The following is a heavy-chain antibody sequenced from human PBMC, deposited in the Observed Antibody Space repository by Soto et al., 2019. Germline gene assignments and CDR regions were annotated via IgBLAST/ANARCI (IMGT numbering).Heavy chain of an antibody. Sequence: ASVKVSCKASGYTFTSYDINWVRQATGQGLEWMGWMNPNSGNTGYAQKFQGRVTMTRNTSISTAYMGLSSLRSEDTAVYYCARVPYCSSTSCQDYWGQGTLVTVSS. CDR1: GYTFTSYD. V-gene: IGHV1-8*01. CDR3: ARVPYCSSTSCQDY. J-gene: IGHJ4*02. D-gene: IGHD2-2*01. CDR2: MNPNSGNT.